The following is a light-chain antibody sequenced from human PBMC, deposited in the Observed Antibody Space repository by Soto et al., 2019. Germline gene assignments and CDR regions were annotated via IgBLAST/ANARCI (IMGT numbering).Light chain of an antibody. CDR3: QQFNNYLT. CDR2: DAS. V-gene: IGKV1D-13*01. Sequence: AIQLTQSPSSLSASVGDRVTITCRASQGISSALAWYQQKPGKAPKLLIYDASSWESGVPSRFSGSGSGTDFTLTISSLQPEDFATYYCQQFNNYLTFGGGTKVEIK. J-gene: IGKJ4*01. CDR1: QGISSA.